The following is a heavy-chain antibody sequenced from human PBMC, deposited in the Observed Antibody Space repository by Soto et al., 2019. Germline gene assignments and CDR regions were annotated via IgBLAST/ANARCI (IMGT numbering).Heavy chain of an antibody. CDR3: ARDLRFNYYYYGMDV. Sequence: GGLVKVSCKASGYTFTSYDINWVRQATGQGLEWMGWMNPNSGNTGYAQKFQGRVTMTRNTSISTAYMELSSLRSEDTAVYYCARDLRFNYYYYGMDVWGQGTTVTVSS. D-gene: IGHD4-17*01. CDR2: MNPNSGNT. CDR1: GYTFTSYD. J-gene: IGHJ6*02. V-gene: IGHV1-8*01.